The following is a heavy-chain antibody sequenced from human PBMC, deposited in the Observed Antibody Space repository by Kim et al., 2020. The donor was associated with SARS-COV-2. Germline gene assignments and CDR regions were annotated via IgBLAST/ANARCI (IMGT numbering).Heavy chain of an antibody. CDR3: AKGGQLSTYYYYGMDV. J-gene: IGHJ6*02. CDR2: ISYDGSNK. CDR1: GFTFSSYG. V-gene: IGHV3-30*18. Sequence: GGSLRLSCAASGFTFSSYGMHWVRQAPGKGLEWVAVISYDGSNKYYADSVKGRFTISRDNSKNTLYLQMNSLRAEDTAVYYCAKGGQLSTYYYYGMDVWGQGTTVTVSS. D-gene: IGHD6-6*01.